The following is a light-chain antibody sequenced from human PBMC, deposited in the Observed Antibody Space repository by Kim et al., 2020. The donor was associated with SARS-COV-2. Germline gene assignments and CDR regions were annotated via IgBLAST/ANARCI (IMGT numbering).Light chain of an antibody. CDR1: QSINNY. CDR2: AAS. Sequence: SASVGDRVTITCRTSQSINNYLSWFQQKPGKVPKLLIHAASNLQSGVPPRFSGSASGTDFTLTISSLQPEDFATYYCQQSYALPYTFGQGTKLEI. J-gene: IGKJ2*01. CDR3: QQSYALPYT. V-gene: IGKV1-39*01.